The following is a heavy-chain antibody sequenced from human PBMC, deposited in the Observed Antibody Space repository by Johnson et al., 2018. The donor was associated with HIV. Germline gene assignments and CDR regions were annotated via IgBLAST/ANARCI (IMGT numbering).Heavy chain of an antibody. CDR3: ARASLARGGKIRAFDI. J-gene: IGHJ3*02. CDR2: IWYDGSNK. CDR1: GFTFSSYG. Sequence: QVQLVESGGGVVQPGRSLRLSCAASGFTFSSYGMHWVRQAPGKGLEWVAVIWYDGSNKYYADSVKGRFTISRDNSKNTLYLQMNSLRAEDTAVFYCARASLARGGKIRAFDIWGQGTMVTVSS. V-gene: IGHV3-33*08. D-gene: IGHD4-23*01.